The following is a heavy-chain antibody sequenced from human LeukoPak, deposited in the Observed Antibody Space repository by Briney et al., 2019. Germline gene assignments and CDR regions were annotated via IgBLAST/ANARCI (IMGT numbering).Heavy chain of an antibody. CDR1: GFTFSSYG. CDR3: ARDLDGGNSNDY. V-gene: IGHV3-21*01. D-gene: IGHD4-23*01. Sequence: PGGSLRLSCAASGFTFSSYGMHWARQAPGKGLEWVSSVSSTSTYIYYADSVKGRFTISRDNAKNSLYLQMNSLRADDTAVYYCARDLDGGNSNDYWGQGTLVTVSS. CDR2: VSSTSTYI. J-gene: IGHJ4*02.